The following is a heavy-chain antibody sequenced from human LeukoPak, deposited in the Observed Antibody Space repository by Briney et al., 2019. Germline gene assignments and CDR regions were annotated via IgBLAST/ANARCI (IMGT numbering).Heavy chain of an antibody. CDR3: AREGYCSGGSCYDY. CDR2: IYYSGST. V-gene: IGHV4-61*01. D-gene: IGHD2-15*01. Sequence: PSETLSLTCTVSGGSVTTSSYYWSWIRQPPGKGLEWIGYIYYSGSTNYNPSLKSRVTISVDTSKNQFSLKLSSVTAADTAVYYCAREGYCSGGSCYDYWGQGTLVTVSS. J-gene: IGHJ4*02. CDR1: GGSVTTSSYY.